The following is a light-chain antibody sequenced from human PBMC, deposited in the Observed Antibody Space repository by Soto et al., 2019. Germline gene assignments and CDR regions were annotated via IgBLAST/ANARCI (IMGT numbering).Light chain of an antibody. J-gene: IGKJ3*01. V-gene: IGKV1-39*01. CDR2: AAS. Sequence: DIQVTQSTSSLSAAVVDRVTITCRASQSISSYLNWYQQKPGKAPKLLIYAASSLQSGVPSRFSGSGSGTDFTLTISSLQPEDFATYYCQQSYSTPLFTFGPGTKVDIK. CDR3: QQSYSTPLFT. CDR1: QSISSY.